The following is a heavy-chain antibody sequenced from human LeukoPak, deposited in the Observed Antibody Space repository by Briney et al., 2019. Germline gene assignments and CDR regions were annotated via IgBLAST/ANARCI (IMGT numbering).Heavy chain of an antibody. V-gene: IGHV3-30-3*01. CDR3: ARDKVRDIVATISWLDY. D-gene: IGHD5-12*01. CDR1: GFTFSSYA. CDR2: ISYDGSNK. Sequence: GGSLRLSCAASGFTFSSYAMHWVRQAPGKGLEWVAVISYDGSNKYYADSVKGRFTISRDNSKNTLYLQMNSLRAEDTAVYYCARDKVRDIVATISWLDYWGQGTLVTVSS. J-gene: IGHJ4*02.